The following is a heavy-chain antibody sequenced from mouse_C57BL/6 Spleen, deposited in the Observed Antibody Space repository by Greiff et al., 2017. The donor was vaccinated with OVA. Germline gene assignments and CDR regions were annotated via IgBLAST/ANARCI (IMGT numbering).Heavy chain of an antibody. CDR3: ARTGPDWYFDV. D-gene: IGHD4-1*01. V-gene: IGHV1-19*01. Sequence: EVQLQQSGPVLVKPGASVKMSCKASGYTFTDYYMNWVKQSHGKSLEWIGVINPYNGGTSYNQKFKGKATLTVDKSSSTAYMELNSLTSEDSAVYYCARTGPDWYFDVWGTGTTVTVSS. CDR2: INPYNGGT. J-gene: IGHJ1*03. CDR1: GYTFTDYY.